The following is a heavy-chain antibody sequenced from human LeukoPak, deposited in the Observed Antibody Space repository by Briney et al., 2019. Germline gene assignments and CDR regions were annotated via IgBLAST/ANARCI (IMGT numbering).Heavy chain of an antibody. CDR2: ISAYNGNT. J-gene: IGHJ4*02. CDR1: GYTFTSYG. D-gene: IGHD3-22*01. Sequence: ASVKVSCKASGYTFTSYGISWVRQAPGQGLEWMGWISAYNGNTNYAQKLQGRVTMTTDTSTSTAYMELRSLRSDDTAVYYCATWDSSGYYASFDYWGQGTLVTVSS. CDR3: ATWDSSGYYASFDY. V-gene: IGHV1-18*01.